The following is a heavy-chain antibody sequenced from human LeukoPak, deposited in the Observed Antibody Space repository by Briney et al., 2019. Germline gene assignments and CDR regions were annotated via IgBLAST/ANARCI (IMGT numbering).Heavy chain of an antibody. CDR2: ISGSGSST. V-gene: IGHV3-23*01. CDR1: GLTFSSYA. D-gene: IGHD2-2*02. CDR3: AKDRVVVPAAIGYYYGMDV. J-gene: IGHJ6*04. Sequence: GGFLRLSCAASGLTFSSYAMSWVRQAPGKGLELVSAISGSGSSTYYADSVKGRFTISRSNSKNTLYLQMNSLRAEDTAVYYCAKDRVVVPAAIGYYYGMDVWGKGTTVTVSS.